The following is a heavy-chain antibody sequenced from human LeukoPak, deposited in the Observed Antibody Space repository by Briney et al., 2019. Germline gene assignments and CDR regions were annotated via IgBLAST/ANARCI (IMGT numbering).Heavy chain of an antibody. D-gene: IGHD2-2*01. CDR1: GGTFSISH. Sequence: SVKVSCKAIGGTFSISHITWVRQAPGQGLEWLGAIIPILGTAKYAQKFQGRVTITADESTSTGYMELSSLRSEDTAVYYCARVVTPRYCSTTSCYWKGWFDPWGQGTLVTVSS. CDR3: ARVVTPRYCSTTSCYWKGWFDP. V-gene: IGHV1-69*13. CDR2: IIPILGTA. J-gene: IGHJ5*02.